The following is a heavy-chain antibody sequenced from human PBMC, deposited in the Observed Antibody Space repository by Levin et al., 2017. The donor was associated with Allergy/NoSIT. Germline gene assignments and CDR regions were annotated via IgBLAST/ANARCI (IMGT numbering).Heavy chain of an antibody. CDR1: GYTFDFYG. J-gene: IGHJ3*01. D-gene: IGHD2-8*01. Sequence: GESLKISCKASGYTFDFYGMTWLGKAPGQGLEWMGWISPYNGDTKYARKLQGRVTMTADTSTSTAYMQLTSLRSDDTAVYFCAREMAETAADTFDLWGQGTMVTVSS. V-gene: IGHV1-18*01. CDR3: AREMAETAADTFDL. CDR2: ISPYNGDT.